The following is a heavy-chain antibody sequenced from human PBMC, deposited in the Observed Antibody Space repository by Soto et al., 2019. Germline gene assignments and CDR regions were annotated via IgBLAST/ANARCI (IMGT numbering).Heavy chain of an antibody. CDR3: AREVSPPRVGARTVDY. J-gene: IGHJ4*02. V-gene: IGHV6-1*01. CDR2: TYYRSKWYN. D-gene: IGHD3-16*01. CDR1: GDSVSSISAA. Sequence: SQTLSLTCAISGDSVSSISAAWNWIRQSPSRGLEWLGSTYYRSKWYNDYAVSVKSRITINPDTSKNQFSLQLNSVTPEDTAVYYCAREVSPPRVGARTVDYWGQGTLVTVSS.